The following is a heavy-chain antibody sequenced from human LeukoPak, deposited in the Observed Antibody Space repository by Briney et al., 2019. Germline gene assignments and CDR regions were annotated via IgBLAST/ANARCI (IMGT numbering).Heavy chain of an antibody. J-gene: IGHJ4*02. D-gene: IGHD6-13*01. CDR1: GGSISSSSYY. CDR3: ASASPGGAAAGKRT. V-gene: IGHV4-39*07. Sequence: SETLSLTCTVSGGSISSSSYYWGWIRQPPGKGLEWIGEIYHSGSTNYNPSLKSRVTISVDKSKNQFSLKLSSVTAADTAVYSWASASPGGAAAGKRTGGQEPLVPVS. CDR2: IYHSGST.